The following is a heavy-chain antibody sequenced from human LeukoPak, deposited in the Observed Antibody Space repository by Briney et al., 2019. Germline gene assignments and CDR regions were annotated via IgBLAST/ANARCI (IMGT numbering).Heavy chain of an antibody. J-gene: IGHJ4*02. CDR2: MNPNSGNT. CDR1: EYTFTSYD. Sequence: ASVKVSCKASEYTFTSYDINWVRQATGQGLEWMGWMNPNSGNTGYAQKFQGRVTMTRNTSISTAYMELSSLRSEDTAVYYCARPVTSSCYSLDYWGQGTLVTVSS. CDR3: ARPVTSSCYSLDY. D-gene: IGHD2-15*01. V-gene: IGHV1-8*01.